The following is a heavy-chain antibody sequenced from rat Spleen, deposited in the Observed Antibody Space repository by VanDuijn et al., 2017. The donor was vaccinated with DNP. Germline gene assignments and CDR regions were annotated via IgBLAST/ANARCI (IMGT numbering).Heavy chain of an antibody. CDR2: INYSGYP. V-gene: IGHV3-1*01. CDR1: GYSITSNY. CDR3: ARGHPPRGFDC. D-gene: IGHD3-8*01. J-gene: IGHJ2*01. Sequence: EVQLQESGPGLVKPSQSLSLTCSVTGYSITSNYWGWIRRFPGNKMEWIGHINYSGYPSYNPSLISRISISRDTSKNQFFLQLNSVTTEDTATYYCARGHPPRGFDCWGQGVMVTVSS.